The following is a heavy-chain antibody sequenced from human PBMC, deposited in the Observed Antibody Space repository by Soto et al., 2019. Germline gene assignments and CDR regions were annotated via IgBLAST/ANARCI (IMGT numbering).Heavy chain of an antibody. V-gene: IGHV4-39*01. CDR2: IYYSGST. CDR1: GGSISSSSYY. D-gene: IGHD1-26*01. Sequence: LSLTCTVSGGSISSSSYYWGWIRQPPGKGLEWIGSIYYSGSTYHNPPLKSRVTISKDTSKNQFSLKLSSVTAADTAVFYCAVGSSGFYYIYWGQGIQVTVSS. J-gene: IGHJ4*02. CDR3: AVGSSGFYYIY.